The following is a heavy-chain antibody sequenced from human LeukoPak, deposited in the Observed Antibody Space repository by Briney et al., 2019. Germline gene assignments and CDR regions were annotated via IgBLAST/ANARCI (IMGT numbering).Heavy chain of an antibody. Sequence: ASVKVSCKASGGTFSSYAISWVRQAPGQGLEWMGGIIPIFGTANYAQKFQGRVTITADESTSTAYMELSSLRSEDTAVYYCARAPNWNDFTYYFDYWGRGTLVTVSS. J-gene: IGHJ4*02. CDR2: IIPIFGTA. D-gene: IGHD1-1*01. CDR1: GGTFSSYA. CDR3: ARAPNWNDFTYYFDY. V-gene: IGHV1-69*13.